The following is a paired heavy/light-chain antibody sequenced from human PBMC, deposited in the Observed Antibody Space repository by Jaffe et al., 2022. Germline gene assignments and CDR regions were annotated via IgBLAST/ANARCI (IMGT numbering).Light chain of an antibody. CDR3: QQRSNWLT. J-gene: IGKJ4*01. Sequence: EIVLTQSPATLSLSPGERATLSCRASQSVSSSLAWYQQKPGQAPRLLIYDASNRATGIPARFSGSGSGTDFTLTISSLEPEDFAVYYCQQRSNWLTFGGGTKVEI. V-gene: IGKV3-11*01. CDR1: QSVSSS. CDR2: DAS.
Heavy chain of an antibody. Sequence: QVQLQESGPGLVKPSETLSLSCAVSGYSISSGFYWGWIRQPPGKGLEWIGSNYHSGSTYYNPSLKSRVTMSVDTSKNELSLKLSSVTAADTAVYYCAIRTTVISYYFDYWGQGTLVTVSS. J-gene: IGHJ4*02. CDR2: NYHSGST. CDR3: AIRTTVISYYFDY. CDR1: GYSISSGFY. V-gene: IGHV4-38-2*01. D-gene: IGHD4-17*01.